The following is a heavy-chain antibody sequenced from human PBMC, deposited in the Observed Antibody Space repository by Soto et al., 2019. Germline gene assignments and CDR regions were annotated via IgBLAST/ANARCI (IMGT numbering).Heavy chain of an antibody. CDR1: GFSLTTSGVG. D-gene: IGHD3-3*01. J-gene: IGHJ4*02. CDR3: AHRVLRTVFGLVTTTAIYFDF. Sequence: QITLNESGPTMVRPTETLTLTCRFSGFSLTTSGVGVGWIRQSPGKAPEWLALIYWDDDKRYSASLKSRLTITKDTSKNQVVLTVSDLYPTDTATYYCAHRVLRTVFGLVTTTAIYFDFWGQGTPVAVSS. CDR2: IYWDDDK. V-gene: IGHV2-5*02.